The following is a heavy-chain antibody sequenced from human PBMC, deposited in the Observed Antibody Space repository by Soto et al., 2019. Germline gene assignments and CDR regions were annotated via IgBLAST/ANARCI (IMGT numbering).Heavy chain of an antibody. Sequence: QVQLVESGGGLVKPGGSLRLSCAASGFTFSDYYMNWIRQAPGKGLEWVSYLSSSDNYTKYADSVKGRFTISRDNAKNSLYLQMNSLRAEDTAVYYCARGWRYDILSGYFDYWGQGTLVTVSS. CDR1: GFTFSDYY. CDR2: LSSSDNYT. J-gene: IGHJ4*02. CDR3: ARGWRYDILSGYFDY. D-gene: IGHD3-9*01. V-gene: IGHV3-11*06.